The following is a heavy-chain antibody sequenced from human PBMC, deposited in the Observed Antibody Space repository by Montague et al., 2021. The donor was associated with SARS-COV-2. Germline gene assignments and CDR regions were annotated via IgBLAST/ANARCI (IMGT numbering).Heavy chain of an antibody. Sequence: SETLSLTCTVSGGSISSSNSYWGWIRPPPGKGLVWIGTSYSNGRTDYSPSLKCRVTMFVDTSTNQLSLKMTAVTAAATALYYCRGDHIGYFYYDYWGQGTLVTVSS. D-gene: IGHD2-21*01. J-gene: IGHJ4*02. V-gene: IGHV4-39*01. CDR2: SYSNGRT. CDR3: RGDHIGYFYYDY. CDR1: GGSISSSNSY.